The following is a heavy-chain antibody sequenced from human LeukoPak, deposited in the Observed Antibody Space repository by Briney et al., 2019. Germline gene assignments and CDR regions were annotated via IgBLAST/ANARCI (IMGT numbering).Heavy chain of an antibody. D-gene: IGHD2-8*01. V-gene: IGHV3-74*01. CDR2: IQNDGSST. J-gene: IGHJ4*02. CDR3: VCYGIAPPY. CDR1: GFTFSSYW. Sequence: PGGSLGLSCEASGFTFSSYWMRWVRQAPAKGPEWVSRIQNDGSSTVYADSVKGRFTISRDNAKNTLYLQMNTLRVEDTAVYYCVCYGIAPPYWGQGTLVTVSS.